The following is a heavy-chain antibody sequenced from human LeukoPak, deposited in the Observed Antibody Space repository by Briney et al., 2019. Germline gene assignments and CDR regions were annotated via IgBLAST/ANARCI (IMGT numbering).Heavy chain of an antibody. CDR1: GFSLSTTGVG. CDR3: AHSAAYGSYFDY. Sequence: SGPTLVNPTQTLTLTCTFSGFSLSTTGVGVGWIRQPPGKALEWLALISWGDDTRYSPSLKSTLTITKDTSKNQMVLTMTNMDPVDTATYYCAHSAAYGSYFDYWGQGTLVTVSS. D-gene: IGHD3-10*01. CDR2: ISWGDDT. V-gene: IGHV2-5*02. J-gene: IGHJ4*02.